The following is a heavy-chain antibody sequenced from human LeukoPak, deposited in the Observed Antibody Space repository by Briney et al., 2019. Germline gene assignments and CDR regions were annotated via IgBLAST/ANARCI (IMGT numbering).Heavy chain of an antibody. CDR1: GFTFSSYE. V-gene: IGHV3-48*03. D-gene: IGHD6-13*01. CDR3: AKRYSSNWYGNYFDY. J-gene: IGHJ4*02. CDR2: ISSSGSTI. Sequence: GGSLRLSCAASGFTFSSYEMNWVRQAPGKGLEWVSYISSSGSTIYYADSVKGRFTISRDNAKNSLYLQMNSLRAEDTAVYYCAKRYSSNWYGNYFDYWGQGTLVTVSS.